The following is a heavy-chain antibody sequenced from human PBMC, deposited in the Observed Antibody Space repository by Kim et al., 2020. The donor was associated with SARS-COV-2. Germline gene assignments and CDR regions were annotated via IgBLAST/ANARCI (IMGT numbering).Heavy chain of an antibody. CDR2: IWYDGSNK. CDR3: AKDNIGRGGYPKTPDY. CDR1: GFTFSSYG. D-gene: IGHD3-22*01. V-gene: IGHV3-33*06. Sequence: GGSLRLSCAASGFTFSSYGMHLVRQAPGKGLEWVAVIWYDGSNKYYADSLKGRFTISRDNSKNTLYLQMNSLRAEDTAVYYCAKDNIGRGGYPKTPDYWGQGTLVTVSS. J-gene: IGHJ4*02.